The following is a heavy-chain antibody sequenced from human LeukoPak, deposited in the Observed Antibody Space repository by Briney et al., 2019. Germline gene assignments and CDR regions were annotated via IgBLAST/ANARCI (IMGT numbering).Heavy chain of an antibody. D-gene: IGHD3-16*01. Sequence: GGSLRLSCAASGFTFSSYSMNWVRQAPGKGLEWVSSISSSSSYIYYADSVKGRFTISRDNAKNSLYLQMNSLRAEDTAVYYCARVPSGGDRFDPWGQGTLVTVSS. CDR3: ARVPSGGDRFDP. V-gene: IGHV3-21*04. J-gene: IGHJ5*02. CDR1: GFTFSSYS. CDR2: ISSSSSYI.